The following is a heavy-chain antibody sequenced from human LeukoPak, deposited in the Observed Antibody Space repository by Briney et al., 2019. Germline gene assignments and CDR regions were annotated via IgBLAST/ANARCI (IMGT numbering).Heavy chain of an antibody. Sequence: SETLSLTCTVSGGSISSSSYYWGWIRQPPGKGLEWIGSIYYSGSTYYNPSLKSRVTISVDTSKNQFSLKLSSVTAADTAVYYCASMVRGDLYYFDYWGQGTLVTVSS. J-gene: IGHJ4*02. CDR1: GGSISSSSYY. CDR2: IYYSGST. CDR3: ASMVRGDLYYFDY. D-gene: IGHD3-10*01. V-gene: IGHV4-39*07.